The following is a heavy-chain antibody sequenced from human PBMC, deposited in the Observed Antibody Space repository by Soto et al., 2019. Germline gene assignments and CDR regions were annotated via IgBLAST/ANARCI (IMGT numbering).Heavy chain of an antibody. CDR1: GGTFSSYA. D-gene: IGHD3-22*01. Sequence: QVQLVQSGAEVKKPGSSVKVSCKASGGTFSSYAISWVRQAPGQGLEWMGGIIPIFGTANHAPKFQGRVTITADESTSTAYMELSSLRSEDTAVYYCAREGASGSHIGYWGQGTLVTVSS. CDR3: AREGASGSHIGY. CDR2: IIPIFGTA. J-gene: IGHJ4*02. V-gene: IGHV1-69*01.